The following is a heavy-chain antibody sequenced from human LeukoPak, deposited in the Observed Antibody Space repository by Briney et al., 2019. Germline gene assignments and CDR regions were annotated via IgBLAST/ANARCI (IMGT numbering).Heavy chain of an antibody. CDR1: GFTFGDYA. D-gene: IGHD3-10*01. CDR2: ISSSGSTI. V-gene: IGHV3-11*04. CDR3: ARDGGPGEWPTYYYYYMDV. J-gene: IGHJ6*03. Sequence: GGSLRLSCTASGFTFGDYAMSWFRQAPGKGLEWVSYISSSGSTIYYADSVKGRFTISRDNAKNSLYLQMNSLRAEDTAVYYCARDGGPGEWPTYYYYYMDVWGKGTTVTISS.